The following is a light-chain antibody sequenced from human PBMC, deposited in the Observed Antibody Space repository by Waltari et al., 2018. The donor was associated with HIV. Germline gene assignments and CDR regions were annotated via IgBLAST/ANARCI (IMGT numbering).Light chain of an antibody. CDR1: SSNY. Sequence: QSALTQPRSVSGSPGQSVTISCTGTSSNYVSWYQQHPGKAPKVIIYEFMIRPSGVPDRFSGSKSGNTASLTISVVQAEDEADDYCCSFAGSYSYVCGTGTKVTVL. J-gene: IGLJ1*01. CDR3: CSFAGSYSYV. CDR2: EFM. V-gene: IGLV2-11*01.